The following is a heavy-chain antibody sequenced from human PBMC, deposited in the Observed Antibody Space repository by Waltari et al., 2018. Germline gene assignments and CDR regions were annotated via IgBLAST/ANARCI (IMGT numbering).Heavy chain of an antibody. D-gene: IGHD3-16*01. CDR3: AKEDYKGLDY. Sequence: QVELVESGGGVVQPGRSLRLSCAAFGLTLSSHGLHWVRQAPGKGLEWVAVISYDGSNKYYADSVKGRFTISRDNSKNTLYLQMNSLRAEDTAVYYCAKEDYKGLDYWGQGTLVTVSS. CDR2: ISYDGSNK. J-gene: IGHJ4*02. V-gene: IGHV3-30*18. CDR1: GLTLSSHG.